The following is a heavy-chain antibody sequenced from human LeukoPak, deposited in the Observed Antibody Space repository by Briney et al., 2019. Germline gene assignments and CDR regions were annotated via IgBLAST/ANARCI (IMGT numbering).Heavy chain of an antibody. CDR3: ARVAQLALGGAFDI. CDR1: GFTFSSYS. Sequence: PGGSLRLSCAASGFTFSSYSMNWVRQAPGKGLEWVSSISSSSSYIYYADSVKGRFTISRDNAKNSLYLQMNSLRAEDTAVYYCARVAQLALGGAFDIWGQGTMVTVSS. V-gene: IGHV3-21*01. J-gene: IGHJ3*02. CDR2: ISSSSSYI. D-gene: IGHD1-1*01.